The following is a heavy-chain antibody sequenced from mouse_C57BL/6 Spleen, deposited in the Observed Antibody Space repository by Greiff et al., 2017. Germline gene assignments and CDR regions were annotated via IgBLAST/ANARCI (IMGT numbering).Heavy chain of an antibody. D-gene: IGHD2-13*01. CDR1: GYSFTGYY. CDR3: AGSSLRDGRFAY. J-gene: IGHJ3*01. V-gene: IGHV1-42*01. CDR2: INPSTGGT. Sequence: EVQLQQSGPELVKPGASVKISCKASGYSFTGYYMHWVKQSPEKSLEWIGEINPSTGGTPYNQKFKAKATLTVDKYSSTADMQLKSLTSEDSAVYYCAGSSLRDGRFAYWGQGTLVTVSA.